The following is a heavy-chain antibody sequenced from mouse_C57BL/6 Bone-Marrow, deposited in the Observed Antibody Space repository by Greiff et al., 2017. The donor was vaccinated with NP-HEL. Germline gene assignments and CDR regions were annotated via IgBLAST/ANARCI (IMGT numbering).Heavy chain of an antibody. CDR2: INPNYGTT. CDR1: GYSFTDYN. CDR3: ARSRSYGSSVYYFDY. D-gene: IGHD1-1*01. J-gene: IGHJ2*01. Sequence: VHVKQSGPELVKPGASVKISCKASGYSFTDYNMNWVKQSNGKSLEWIGVINPNYGTTSYNQKFKGKATLTVDQSSSTAYMQLNSLTSEDSAVYYCARSRSYGSSVYYFDYWGQGTTLTVSS. V-gene: IGHV1-39*01.